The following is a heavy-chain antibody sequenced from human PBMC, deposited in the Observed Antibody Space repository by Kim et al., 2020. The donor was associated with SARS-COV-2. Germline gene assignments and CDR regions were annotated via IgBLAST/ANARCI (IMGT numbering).Heavy chain of an antibody. J-gene: IGHJ4*02. CDR3: ARSGDY. Sequence: GDAETRYSPSFDGQVTISADKSISTAYLQWSSLKASDTARYYCARSGDYWGQGTLVTVSS. D-gene: IGHD2-15*01. CDR2: GDAET. V-gene: IGHV5-51*01.